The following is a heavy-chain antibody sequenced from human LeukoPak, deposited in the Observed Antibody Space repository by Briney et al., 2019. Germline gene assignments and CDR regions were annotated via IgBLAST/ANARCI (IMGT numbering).Heavy chain of an antibody. Sequence: GESLKISCTGSGYSFTSYWIGWVRQMPGKGLEWMGIIYPGDSDTRYSPSFQGQVTISADKSISTAYLQWSSLKASDTAMYYCARQDGYDFWSGYPFDYWGQGTLVTVSS. V-gene: IGHV5-51*01. J-gene: IGHJ4*02. CDR2: IYPGDSDT. CDR3: ARQDGYDFWSGYPFDY. D-gene: IGHD3-3*01. CDR1: GYSFTSYW.